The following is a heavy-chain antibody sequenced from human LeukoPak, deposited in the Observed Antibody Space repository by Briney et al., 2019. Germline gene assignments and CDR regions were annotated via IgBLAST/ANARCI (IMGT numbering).Heavy chain of an antibody. CDR1: GFTFGDYA. Sequence: GRSLRLSCTASGFTFGDYAMSWVRQAPGKGLEWVGFIRSKAYGGTTEYAASVKGRSTVSRDDSKSIAYLQMNSLKTEDTAVYYCTRTRGYSYGLRGDYWGQGTLVTVSS. J-gene: IGHJ4*02. D-gene: IGHD5-18*01. CDR3: TRTRGYSYGLRGDY. V-gene: IGHV3-49*04. CDR2: IRSKAYGGTT.